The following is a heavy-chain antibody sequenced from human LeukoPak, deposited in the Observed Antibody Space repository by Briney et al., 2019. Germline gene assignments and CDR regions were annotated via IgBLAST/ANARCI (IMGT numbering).Heavy chain of an antibody. CDR3: ARDGEYCSGGSCYLYYFDY. V-gene: IGHV3-21*01. J-gene: IGHJ4*02. D-gene: IGHD2-15*01. Sequence: GGSLRLSCAASGFTFSSYSMNWVRQAPGKGLEWVSSISSSSSYIYYADSVKGRFTISRDNAKNSLYLQMNSLRAVDTAVYYCARDGEYCSGGSCYLYYFDYWGQGTLVTVSS. CDR1: GFTFSSYS. CDR2: ISSSSSYI.